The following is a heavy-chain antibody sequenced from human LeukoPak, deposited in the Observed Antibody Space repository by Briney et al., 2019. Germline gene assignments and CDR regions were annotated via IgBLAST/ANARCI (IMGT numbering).Heavy chain of an antibody. D-gene: IGHD3-22*01. CDR2: INPNTDGT. V-gene: IGHV1-2*02. CDR1: GYTFTGYY. J-gene: IGHJ4*02. Sequence: ASVKVSCKNSGYTFTGYYMHWVRQAPGQGLEWMGWINPNTDGTNYAQNFQGRVTMTSDTSISTAYMELSSLRSDDTAMYYCARAPMIVVVFPPRLDFWGQGTLVTVSS. CDR3: ARAPMIVVVFPPRLDF.